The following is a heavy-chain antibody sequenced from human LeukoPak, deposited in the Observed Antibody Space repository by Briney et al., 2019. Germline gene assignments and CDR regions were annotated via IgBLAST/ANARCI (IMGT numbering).Heavy chain of an antibody. CDR3: ARAIYDFWSWAFDI. V-gene: IGHV1-2*06. J-gene: IGHJ3*02. D-gene: IGHD3-3*01. CDR2: INPNSGVT. Sequence: ASVKVSCKASGYTFTGYYMHWVRQAPGQGLEWMGRINPNSGVTNYEQKFQGRVTMTRDTSISTAYMELRRLRSDDTAVYYCARAIYDFWSWAFDIWGQGTMVTVSS. CDR1: GYTFTGYY.